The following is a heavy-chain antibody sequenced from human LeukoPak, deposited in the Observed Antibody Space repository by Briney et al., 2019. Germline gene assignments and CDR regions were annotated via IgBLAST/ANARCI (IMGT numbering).Heavy chain of an antibody. Sequence: PGGSLRLSCAASGFTFSSYGMHWVRQAPGKGLEWVAFIRYDGSNKYYADSVKGRFTISRDNSKNTLYLQMNSLRAEDTAVYYCARGPVAGTSGGGWNYYYYYMDVWGKGTTVTVSS. CDR1: GFTFSSYG. D-gene: IGHD6-19*01. CDR3: ARGPVAGTSGGGWNYYYYYMDV. CDR2: IRYDGSNK. J-gene: IGHJ6*03. V-gene: IGHV3-30*02.